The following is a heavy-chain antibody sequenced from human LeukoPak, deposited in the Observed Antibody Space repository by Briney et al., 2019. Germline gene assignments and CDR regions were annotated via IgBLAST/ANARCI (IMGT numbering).Heavy chain of an antibody. CDR3: ASGGNHDY. CDR2: SYYSGST. Sequence: SETLSHTCTVSGGSISSYYWSWIRQPPGKGLEWIGYSYYSGSTNYNPSLKSRVTISVDTSKNQFSLKLSSVTAADTAVYYCASGGNHDYWGQGTLVTVSS. J-gene: IGHJ4*02. V-gene: IGHV4-59*01. D-gene: IGHD4-23*01. CDR1: GGSISSYY.